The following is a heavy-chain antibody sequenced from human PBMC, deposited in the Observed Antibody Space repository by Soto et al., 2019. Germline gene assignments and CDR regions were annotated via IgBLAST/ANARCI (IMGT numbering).Heavy chain of an antibody. D-gene: IGHD3-16*01. CDR1: GGGFSSYS. Sequence: SVKVSCKPSGGGFSSYSISWVRQAPGQGLEWMGGIIPIFGTPNYAQKFQGRLTITADDSTGPAYMELRSLRSEDTAIYYCVYGGVLNTLAYFAHWGQGTKVTVSS. V-gene: IGHV1-69*13. CDR3: VYGGVLNTLAYFAH. CDR2: IIPIFGTP. J-gene: IGHJ4*02.